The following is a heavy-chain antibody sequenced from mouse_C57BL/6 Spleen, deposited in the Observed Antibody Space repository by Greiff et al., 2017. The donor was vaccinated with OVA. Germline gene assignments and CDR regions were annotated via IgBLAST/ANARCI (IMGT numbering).Heavy chain of an antibody. J-gene: IGHJ2*01. Sequence: EVKLQQSGPELVKPGASVKIPCKASGYTFTDYNMDWVKQSHGKSLEWIGDINPNNGGTIYNQKFKGKATLTVDKSSSTAYMELRSLTSEDTAVYYCARVYGNYVGDFDYWGQGTTLTVSS. D-gene: IGHD2-1*01. V-gene: IGHV1-18*01. CDR2: INPNNGGT. CDR3: ARVYGNYVGDFDY. CDR1: GYTFTDYN.